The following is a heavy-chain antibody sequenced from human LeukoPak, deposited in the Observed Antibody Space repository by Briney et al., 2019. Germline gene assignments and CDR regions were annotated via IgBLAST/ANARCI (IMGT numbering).Heavy chain of an antibody. Sequence: PSETLSLTCAVYGGSFSGYYWSWIRKPPGKGLEWIGEINHSGSTNYNPSLKSRVTISVDRSKKKFSLTLSSVTAADTAVYYCARHYSNYAYYFDYWGQGTLVTVSS. D-gene: IGHD4-11*01. CDR2: INHSGST. J-gene: IGHJ4*02. CDR3: ARHYSNYAYYFDY. V-gene: IGHV4-34*01. CDR1: GGSFSGYY.